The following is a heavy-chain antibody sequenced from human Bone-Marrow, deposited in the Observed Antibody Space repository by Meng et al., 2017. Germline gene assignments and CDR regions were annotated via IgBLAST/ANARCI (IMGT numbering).Heavy chain of an antibody. CDR2: IYTSGST. D-gene: IGHD7-27*01. CDR1: GGSISSGSYY. J-gene: IGHJ3*01. Sequence: SETLSLTCTVSGGSISSGSYYWSWIRQPAGKGLEWIGRIYTSGSTNYNPSLKSRVTISLDTSKNQFSLKLTSVTAADTAVYYCARSLNWVDAFDVWGQGTMVTVSS. V-gene: IGHV4-61*02. CDR3: ARSLNWVDAFDV.